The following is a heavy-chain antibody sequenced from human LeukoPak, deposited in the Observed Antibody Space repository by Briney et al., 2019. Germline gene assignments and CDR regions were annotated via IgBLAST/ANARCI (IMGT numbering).Heavy chain of an antibody. V-gene: IGHV3-7*01. Sequence: GGSLRLSCAASGFTFSSYWMCWVRQAPGKGLEWVANIKQDGSEKHYVDSVKGRFTISRDNAKNSLYLQMNSLRAEDTAVYYCASLVVVVAASDYWGQGTLVTVSS. CDR3: ASLVVVVAASDY. J-gene: IGHJ4*02. CDR1: GFTFSSYW. CDR2: IKQDGSEK. D-gene: IGHD2-15*01.